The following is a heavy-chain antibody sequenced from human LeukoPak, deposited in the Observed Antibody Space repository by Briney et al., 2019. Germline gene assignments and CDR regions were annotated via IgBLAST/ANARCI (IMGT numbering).Heavy chain of an antibody. CDR3: ARGGATFDSFYFDY. Sequence: GGPLRLSCAASGFTFSDHYMDCVRQAPGKGLEGGGRTRNRANSYTTEYAASVKGRFTISRDDSKNSLYLQMNSLKTEDTAVYYCARGGATFDSFYFDYWGQGTLVTVSS. D-gene: IGHD1-26*01. CDR2: TRNRANSYTT. V-gene: IGHV3-72*01. J-gene: IGHJ4*02. CDR1: GFTFSDHY.